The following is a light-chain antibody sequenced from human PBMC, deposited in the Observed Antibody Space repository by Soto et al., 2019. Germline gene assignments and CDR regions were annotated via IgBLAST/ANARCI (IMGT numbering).Light chain of an antibody. CDR3: QQYTSYSYT. Sequence: DIQMTQSPSTLSASVGDRVTITCRASQSISSWLAWYQQKPGKAPKLLIYDASSLESGVPSRFSGSGSGTEFTLTISSLQPDDFATYYCQQYTSYSYTFGQGTKLEIQ. CDR2: DAS. CDR1: QSISSW. V-gene: IGKV1-5*01. J-gene: IGKJ2*01.